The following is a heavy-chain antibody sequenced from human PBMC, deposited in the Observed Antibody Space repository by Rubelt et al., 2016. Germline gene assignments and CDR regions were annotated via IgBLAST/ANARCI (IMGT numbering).Heavy chain of an antibody. D-gene: IGHD5-18*01. J-gene: IGHJ4*02. V-gene: IGHV3-15*07. CDR3: TTDTAMDNEFDY. Sequence: EVQLVESGGGLVKPGGSLRLSCAASGFTFSNAWMNWVRQAPGKGLEWVGRINSNTDGGTTDYAAPVKGRFTNSRDDSKNTLYLQMNSLKTEDTAVYYCTTDTAMDNEFDYWGQGTLVTVSS. CDR2: INSNTDGGTT. CDR1: GFTFSNAW.